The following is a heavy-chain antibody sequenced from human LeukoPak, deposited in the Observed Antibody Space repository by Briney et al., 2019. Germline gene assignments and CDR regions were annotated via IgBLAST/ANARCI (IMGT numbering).Heavy chain of an antibody. J-gene: IGHJ3*02. CDR3: ARSRSPGSDAFDT. D-gene: IGHD2-2*01. CDR2: IYHSGST. V-gene: IGHV4-30-2*01. CDR1: GGSISSGGYS. Sequence: SETLSLTCAVSGGSISSGGYSWSWIRQPPEKGLEWIGYIYHSGSTYYNPSLKSRVTISVDRSKNQFPLKLSSVTAADTAVYYCARSRSPGSDAFDTWGQGTMVTVSS.